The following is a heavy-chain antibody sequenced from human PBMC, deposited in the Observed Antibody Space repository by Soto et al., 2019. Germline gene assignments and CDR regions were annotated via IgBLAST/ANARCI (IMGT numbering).Heavy chain of an antibody. J-gene: IGHJ6*02. CDR1: GFTFNSYA. CDR2: ISGNGRKT. CDR3: VKDLNYDFWSGYNYYALEN. Sequence: EVQLLESGGGIVQSGGSLRLSCTASGFTFNSYAMTWVRQAPGKGLEWVAGISGNGRKTSYADSVKGRFSISRDNPKKTVFRDVTSLRAEDMAKYYCVKDLNYDFWSGYNYYALENWGQGTTVTVTS. D-gene: IGHD3-3*01. V-gene: IGHV3-23*01.